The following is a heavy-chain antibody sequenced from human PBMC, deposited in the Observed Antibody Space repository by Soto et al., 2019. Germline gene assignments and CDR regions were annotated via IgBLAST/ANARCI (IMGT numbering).Heavy chain of an antibody. CDR2: ISYDGNTK. CDR1: GFIFSGYA. V-gene: IGHV3-30-3*01. CDR3: AKETSAYEIDY. J-gene: IGHJ4*02. D-gene: IGHD5-12*01. Sequence: QVQLVESGGGVVQPGRSLRLSCAASGFIFSGYAMHWVRQAPGKGLEWVTVISYDGNTKYYADSAKGRFTVSRDNSKNTLYVQMNNLSAEDTAMYYCAKETSAYEIDYWGQGTLVTVSS.